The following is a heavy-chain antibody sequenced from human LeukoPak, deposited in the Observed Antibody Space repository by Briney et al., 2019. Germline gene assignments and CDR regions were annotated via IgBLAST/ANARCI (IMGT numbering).Heavy chain of an antibody. Sequence: ASVKVSCKASGYTFTSYDINWVRQATGQGLEWMGWMNPNSGNAGYAQKFQGRVTMTRNTSITTVYMELSSLRSEDTAVYYCARDKKNPLKRITGTTFAYNWFDPWGQGTLVTVSS. D-gene: IGHD1-20*01. J-gene: IGHJ5*02. V-gene: IGHV1-8*01. CDR2: MNPNSGNA. CDR1: GYTFTSYD. CDR3: ARDKKNPLKRITGTTFAYNWFDP.